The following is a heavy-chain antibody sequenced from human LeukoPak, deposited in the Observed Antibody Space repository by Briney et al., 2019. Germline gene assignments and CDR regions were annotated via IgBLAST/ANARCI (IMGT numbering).Heavy chain of an antibody. CDR3: ARDLYSDILTGYYAGLGH. V-gene: IGHV4-4*07. J-gene: IGHJ4*02. Sequence: PSETLSLTCTVSGGSISSYYWSWIRQPAGKGLEWIGRIYTSGSTNYNPSLKSRVTMSVDTSKNQFSLNLSSVTAPDTAVYYCARDLYSDILTGYYAGLGHWGQGTLVTVSS. CDR2: IYTSGST. D-gene: IGHD3-9*01. CDR1: GGSISSYY.